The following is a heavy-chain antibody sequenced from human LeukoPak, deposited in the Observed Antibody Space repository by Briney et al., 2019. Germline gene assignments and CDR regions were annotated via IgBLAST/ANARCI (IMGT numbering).Heavy chain of an antibody. CDR1: GFTFDVYG. D-gene: IGHD3-3*01. Sequence: GGSLGLSCATSGFTFDVYGMSWVRQAPGKGLEWVSGINWNGGSTGYADSVKGRFTISRDNAKNSLYLQMNSLRAEDTAAYYCARVYDFWSGYPPYWGQGTLVTVSS. V-gene: IGHV3-20*04. CDR3: ARVYDFWSGYPPY. J-gene: IGHJ4*02. CDR2: INWNGGST.